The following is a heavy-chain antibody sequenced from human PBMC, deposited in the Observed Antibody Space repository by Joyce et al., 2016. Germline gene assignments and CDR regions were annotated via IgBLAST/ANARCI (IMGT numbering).Heavy chain of an antibody. CDR3: AKILTATYSSGWFLDY. CDR2: ISYDGIYK. D-gene: IGHD6-25*01. CDR1: GLTLSNYG. Sequence: QVQLVESGGGVVQPERSLRLSCGASGLTLSNYGVHWVRQAPGKGLEWVAVISYDGIYKYYADSVKGRFTISRDNSKNTVFLEMNSLRTEDTAVYYCAKILTATYSSGWFLDYWGQGTLVTVSS. V-gene: IGHV3-30*18. J-gene: IGHJ4*02.